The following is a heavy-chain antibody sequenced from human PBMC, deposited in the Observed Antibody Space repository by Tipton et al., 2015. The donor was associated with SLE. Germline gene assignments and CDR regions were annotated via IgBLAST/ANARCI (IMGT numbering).Heavy chain of an antibody. CDR3: ARSIAAAVADAFDI. CDR1: GASISSSGYY. J-gene: IGHJ3*02. D-gene: IGHD6-13*01. CDR2: IYHSGST. Sequence: TLSLTCSVSGASISSSGYYWGWIRQPPGKGLEWIGSIYHSGSTYYSPSLKSRVTISVDTSKNQFSLKLSSVTAADTAVYYCARSIAAAVADAFDIWGQGTMVTVSS. V-gene: IGHV4-39*07.